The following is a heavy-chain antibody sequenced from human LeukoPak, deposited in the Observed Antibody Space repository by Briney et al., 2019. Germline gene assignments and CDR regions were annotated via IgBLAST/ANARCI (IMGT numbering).Heavy chain of an antibody. CDR3: ARPHLGYSFED. CDR2: IKQDEREK. V-gene: IGHV3-7*01. J-gene: IGHJ4*02. Sequence: PGGSLRLSCAASGFTFSSYGMSWVRQAPGKGLEWVANIKQDEREKYYVDSVEGRFIVSRDNAKNSLYLQMNSLRAEDTAVYYCARPHLGYSFEDWGQGTLVTVSS. CDR1: GFTFSSYG. D-gene: IGHD5-18*01.